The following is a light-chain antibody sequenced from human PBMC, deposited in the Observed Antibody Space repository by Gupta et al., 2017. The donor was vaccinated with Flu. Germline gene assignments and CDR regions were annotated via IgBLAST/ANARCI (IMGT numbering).Light chain of an antibody. CDR3: SASAGTNNCEV. Sequence: VTISCTGTKSDVGTYNEVSWYQQLPVKVPKHMIDEVNKRPSGVPDRVSGSKSGNKASLTVYGLQAEDGADYYCSASAGTNNCEVFGGGTKLTVV. CDR2: EVN. CDR1: KSDVGTYNE. V-gene: IGLV2-8*01. J-gene: IGLJ2*01.